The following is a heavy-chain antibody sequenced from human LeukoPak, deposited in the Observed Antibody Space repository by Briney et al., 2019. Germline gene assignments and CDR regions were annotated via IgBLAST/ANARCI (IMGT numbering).Heavy chain of an antibody. CDR2: INPSGGST. D-gene: IGHD3-22*01. CDR3: ARDTPVGYYDSSGYFDY. V-gene: IGHV1-46*01. CDR1: GYTFTSYY. Sequence: ASVKVSCKASGYTFTSYYMHWVRQAPGQGLEWMGIINPSGGSTSYAQKFQGRVTMTRDTSTSTVYMELSSLRSEDTVVYYCARDTPVGYYDSSGYFDYWGQGTLVTVSS. J-gene: IGHJ4*02.